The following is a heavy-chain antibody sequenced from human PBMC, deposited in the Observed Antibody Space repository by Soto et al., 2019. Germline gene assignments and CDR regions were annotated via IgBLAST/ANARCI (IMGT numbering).Heavy chain of an antibody. J-gene: IGHJ4*02. CDR2: IIPIFGTA. CDR1: GGTFSSYA. D-gene: IGHD6-13*01. Sequence: QVQLVQSGAEVKKPGSSVKVSCKASGGTFSSYAISWVRQAPGQGLEWMGGIIPIFGTANYAQKFQGRVTITADESTSTAYMELSSLRSEDTAVYYCAREHPPLGIAAAGTGLFDYWGQGTLVTVSS. CDR3: AREHPPLGIAAAGTGLFDY. V-gene: IGHV1-69*01.